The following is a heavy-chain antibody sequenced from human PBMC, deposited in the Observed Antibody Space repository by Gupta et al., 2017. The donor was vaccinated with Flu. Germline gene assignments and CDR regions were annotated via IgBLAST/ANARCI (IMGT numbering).Heavy chain of an antibody. CDR3: ARDTPTGYDAFFI. J-gene: IGHJ3*02. Sequence: QEQLVESGGGLVKPGGSLRLSCAASGFTLSDHYMSWIRQAPGKGLEWVSYISYSGTTVFYADSVKGRFTISRDSARNSLFLQMDSLRAEDTAVYYCARDTPTGYDAFFIWGQGTAVTVSS. D-gene: IGHD3-9*01. CDR1: GFTLSDHY. V-gene: IGHV3-11*01. CDR2: ISYSGTTV.